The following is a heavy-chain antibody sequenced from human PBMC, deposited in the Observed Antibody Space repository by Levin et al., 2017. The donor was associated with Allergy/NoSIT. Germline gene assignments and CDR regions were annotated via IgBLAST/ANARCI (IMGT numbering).Heavy chain of an antibody. D-gene: IGHD2-15*01. CDR2: IYYSGST. CDR3: ARTVVVVAASPFIWFDP. J-gene: IGHJ5*02. V-gene: IGHV4-59*01. CDR1: GGSISSYY. Sequence: SETLSLTCTVSGGSISSYYWSWIRQPPGKGLEWIGYIYYSGSTNYNPSLKSRVTISVDTSKNQFSLKLSSVTAADTAVYYCARTVVVVAASPFIWFDPWGQGTLVTVSS.